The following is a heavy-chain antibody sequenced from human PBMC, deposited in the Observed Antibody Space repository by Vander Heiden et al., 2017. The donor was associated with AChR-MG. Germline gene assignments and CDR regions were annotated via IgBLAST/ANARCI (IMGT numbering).Heavy chain of an antibody. CDR2: IKQDGSEK. J-gene: IGHJ4*02. V-gene: IGHV3-7*03. CDR1: SFTFSDLW. CDR3: AGGGGYLIEY. D-gene: IGHD3-16*01. Sequence: EVRLVESGGGLVERGGSLRLSCTASSFTFSDLWMNWVRQAPGKGLEWVAIIKQDGSEKHYVDSVEGRFTISRDNTKKSLYLQMNSLRAEDTAMYYCAGGGGYLIEYWGQGTLVTVSS.